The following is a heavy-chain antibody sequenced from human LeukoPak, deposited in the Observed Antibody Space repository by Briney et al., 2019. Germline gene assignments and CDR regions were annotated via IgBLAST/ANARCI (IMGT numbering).Heavy chain of an antibody. V-gene: IGHV4-39*01. CDR2: IYYSGST. Sequence: SETLSLTCSVSGGSISSSSYYWGWIRQPPGRGLEWIGSIYYSGSTYYNPSLKSRFTISVDTSKNQFPLKLSSVTAADTAVYYCARHQGVGATTCFVYWGQGTLVTVSS. D-gene: IGHD1-26*01. CDR1: GGSISSSSYY. J-gene: IGHJ4*02. CDR3: ARHQGVGATTCFVY.